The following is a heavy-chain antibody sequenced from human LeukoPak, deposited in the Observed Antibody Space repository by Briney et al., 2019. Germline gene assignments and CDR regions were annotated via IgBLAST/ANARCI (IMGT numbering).Heavy chain of an antibody. Sequence: PGGSLRLSCAASGFTFSSHAMTWVRQAPGKGLEWVSGLSGSGVSTYYADSVKGRFTISRDNSKNTLSLQMNSLRAEDTAVYYCAREMYSSGRSLDYWGQGTLVTVSS. CDR3: AREMYSSGRSLDY. CDR2: LSGSGVST. CDR1: GFTFSSHA. D-gene: IGHD6-19*01. J-gene: IGHJ4*02. V-gene: IGHV3-23*01.